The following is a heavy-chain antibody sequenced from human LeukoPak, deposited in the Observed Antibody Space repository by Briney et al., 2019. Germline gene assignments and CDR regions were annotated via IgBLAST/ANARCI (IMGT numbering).Heavy chain of an antibody. Sequence: GASVTVSCKASGYTFTGYYMHWVRQAPGQGLEWMGWINPNSGGTNYAQKFQGRVTMTRDTSISTAYMELSRLRSDDTAVYYCARVWVPNFGTDYWGQGTLVTVSS. CDR3: ARVWVPNFGTDY. V-gene: IGHV1-2*02. J-gene: IGHJ4*02. CDR2: INPNSGGT. CDR1: GYTFTGYY. D-gene: IGHD3-3*01.